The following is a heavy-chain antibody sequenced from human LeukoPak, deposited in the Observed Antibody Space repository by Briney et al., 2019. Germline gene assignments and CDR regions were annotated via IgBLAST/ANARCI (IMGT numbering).Heavy chain of an antibody. V-gene: IGHV4-4*07. CDR1: GGSISSYY. D-gene: IGHD6-13*01. CDR3: ASESSGIAAAGTFDY. CDR2: IYTSGST. J-gene: IGHJ4*02. Sequence: SETLSLTCTVSGGSISSYYWSWIRQPAGKGLEWIGRIYTSGSTNYNPSLKSRATISVDTSKNQFSLKLSSVTAADTAVYYCASESSGIAAAGTFDYWGQGTLVTVSS.